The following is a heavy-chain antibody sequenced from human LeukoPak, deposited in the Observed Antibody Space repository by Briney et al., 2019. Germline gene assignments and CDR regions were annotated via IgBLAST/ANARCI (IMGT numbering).Heavy chain of an antibody. CDR2: IKQDGSEK. CDR3: AELGITMIGGV. J-gene: IGHJ6*04. CDR1: GFTFSSYW. Sequence: GSLRLSCSASGFTFSSYWMSWVRQAPGKGLEWVANIKQDGSEKYYVDSVKGRFTIARDNAKNSLYLQMNSLRAEDTAVYYCAELGITMIGGVWGKGTTVTISS. D-gene: IGHD3-10*02. V-gene: IGHV3-7*01.